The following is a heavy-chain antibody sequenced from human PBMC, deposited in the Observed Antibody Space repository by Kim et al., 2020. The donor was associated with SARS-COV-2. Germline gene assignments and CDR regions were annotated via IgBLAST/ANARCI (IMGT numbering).Heavy chain of an antibody. CDR2: SGST. D-gene: IGHD7-27*01. CDR3: ARGRTGDW. V-gene: IGHV4-34*13. Sequence: SGSTNRNPSLKRRVTISVDTSKNQFTLKLSSVTAADTAVYYCARGRTGDWWGQGTLVTVSS. J-gene: IGHJ4*02.